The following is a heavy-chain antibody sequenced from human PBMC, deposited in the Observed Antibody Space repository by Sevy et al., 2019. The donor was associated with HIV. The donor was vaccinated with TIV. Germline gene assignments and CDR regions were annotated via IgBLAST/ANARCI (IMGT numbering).Heavy chain of an antibody. CDR3: ARGITMVRGVIISFVY. Sequence: ASVKVSCKASGYTFTGYYMHWVRQAPGQGLEWMGWINPNSGGTNYAQKFQGRVTMTRDTSISTAYMELSRLRSDDTAVYYCARGITMVRGVIISFVYWGQGTLVTVSS. CDR2: INPNSGGT. J-gene: IGHJ4*02. V-gene: IGHV1-2*02. D-gene: IGHD3-10*01. CDR1: GYTFTGYY.